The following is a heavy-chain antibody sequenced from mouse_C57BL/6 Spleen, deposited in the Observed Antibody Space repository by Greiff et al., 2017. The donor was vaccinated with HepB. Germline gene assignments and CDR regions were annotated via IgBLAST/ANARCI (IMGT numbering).Heavy chain of an antibody. J-gene: IGHJ3*01. V-gene: IGHV1-74*01. CDR3: AIPDGYYWFGY. CDR2: IHPSDSET. D-gene: IGHD2-3*01. CDR1: GYTFTSYW. Sequence: VQLQQPGAELVKPGASVKVSCKASGYTFTSYWMHWVKQRPGQGLEWIGRIHPSDSETNYNQKFKGKATLTVDKSSSTADMQLSSLTSEDSAVYYCAIPDGYYWFGYWGQGTLVAVSA.